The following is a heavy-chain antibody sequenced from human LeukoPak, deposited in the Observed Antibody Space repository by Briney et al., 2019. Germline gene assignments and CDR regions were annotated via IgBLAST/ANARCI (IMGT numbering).Heavy chain of an antibody. J-gene: IGHJ4*02. CDR3: ARGVRGGTLDY. CDR2: TTSYNNNT. V-gene: IGHV1-18*04. D-gene: IGHD3-10*01. CDR1: GYTFSGHY. Sequence: ASVKLSCKASGYTFSGHYMHWVRQAPGQGLEWMGWTTSYNNNTNYAQKLQGRVRVTTDTSTSTAYMELRGLRSDDTAVYYCARGVRGGTLDYWGQGTLVTVSS.